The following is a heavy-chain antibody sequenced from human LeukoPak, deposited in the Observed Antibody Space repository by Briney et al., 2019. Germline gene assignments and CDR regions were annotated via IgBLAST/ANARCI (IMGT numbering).Heavy chain of an antibody. CDR1: GGSFSGYY. CDR3: ARDSIIFEEMEYYYGMDV. J-gene: IGHJ6*02. V-gene: IGHV4-34*01. D-gene: IGHD3/OR15-3a*01. Sequence: SETLSLTCAVYGGSFSGYYWSWIRQPPGKGLEWIGEINHSGSTNYNPSLKSRVTISVDTSKNQFSLKLSSVTAADTAVYYCARDSIIFEEMEYYYGMDVWGQGTTVTVSS. CDR2: INHSGST.